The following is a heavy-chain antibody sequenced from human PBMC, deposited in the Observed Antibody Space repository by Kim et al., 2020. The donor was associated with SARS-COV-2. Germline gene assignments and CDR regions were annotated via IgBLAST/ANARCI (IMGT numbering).Heavy chain of an antibody. CDR2: IKSKTDGGTT. D-gene: IGHD2-2*03. J-gene: IGHJ4*02. CDR1: GFTFSNAW. Sequence: GGSLRLSCAASGFTFSNAWMSWVRQAPGKGLEWVGRIKSKTDGGTTDYAAPVKGRFTISRDDSKNTLYLQMNSLKTEDTAVYYCTTDLMDIVVVPAHFWGQGTLVTVSS. V-gene: IGHV3-15*01. CDR3: TTDLMDIVVVPAHF.